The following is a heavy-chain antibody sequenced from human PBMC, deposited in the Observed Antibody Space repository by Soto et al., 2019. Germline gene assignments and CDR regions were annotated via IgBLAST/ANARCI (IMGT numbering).Heavy chain of an antibody. V-gene: IGHV1-45*02. J-gene: IGHJ4*02. D-gene: IGHD1-26*01. Sequence: QLQLVQSGAEVKKTGSSVTVSCKALGNTFTYRYLHWVRQAPGQALEWMGWITPFSGDVHYAQKFQGRVTITRDRSINTAYMQMSSLRSEDTAMYFCASGGAGSGPFTWELPDHLGQGTLVTVSS. CDR3: ASGGAGSGPFTWELPDH. CDR1: GNTFTYRY. CDR2: ITPFSGDV.